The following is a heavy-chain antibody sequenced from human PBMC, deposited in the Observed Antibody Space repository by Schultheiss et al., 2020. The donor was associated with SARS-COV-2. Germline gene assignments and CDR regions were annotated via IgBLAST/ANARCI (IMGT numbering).Heavy chain of an antibody. J-gene: IGHJ6*02. CDR1: GGSISSGGYY. CDR3: ARIRVRCGSASCHHYYYYGMDA. D-gene: IGHD2-2*01. CDR2: INHSGST. V-gene: IGHV4-39*07. Sequence: SQTLSLTCTVSGGSISSGGYYWSWIRQPPGKGLEWIGEINHSGSTYYNPSLKSRVTISVDTSKNQFSLKLSSVTAADTAVYYCARIRVRCGSASCHHYYYYGMDAWGQGTTVTVSS.